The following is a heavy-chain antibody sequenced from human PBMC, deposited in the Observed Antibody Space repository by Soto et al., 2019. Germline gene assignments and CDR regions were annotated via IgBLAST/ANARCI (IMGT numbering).Heavy chain of an antibody. V-gene: IGHV1-3*01. Sequence: GASVKVSCKASGYTFTTYTMNWVRQAPGQRLEWMGWINPVNGNTKSSQKFQDRVIITRDTSASTAYMELISLRSEDTTVYYCARGIATGQLDPWGQGTLVTVSS. D-gene: IGHD6-13*01. CDR2: INPVNGNT. CDR3: ARGIATGQLDP. CDR1: GYTFTTYT. J-gene: IGHJ5*02.